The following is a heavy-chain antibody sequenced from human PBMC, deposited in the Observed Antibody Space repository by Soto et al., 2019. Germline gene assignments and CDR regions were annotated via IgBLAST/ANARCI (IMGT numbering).Heavy chain of an antibody. Sequence: QVQLQQWGAGLLKPSETLSLTCAVYGGSFSGYYWTWIRQAPGKVLEWIGEINHCGGTNYNSSLKSRVTISVDTSKNQFSLILYSVTAADTAVYYCARDRQYYQFWSGCQNEGPCAMDVWGQGTTVTVSS. CDR2: INHCGGT. V-gene: IGHV4-34*02. D-gene: IGHD3-3*02. CDR3: ARDRQYYQFWSGCQNEGPCAMDV. J-gene: IGHJ6*02. CDR1: GGSFSGYY.